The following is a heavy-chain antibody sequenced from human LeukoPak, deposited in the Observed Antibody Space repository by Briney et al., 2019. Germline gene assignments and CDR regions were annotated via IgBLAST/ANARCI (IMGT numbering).Heavy chain of an antibody. J-gene: IGHJ4*02. CDR2: ISGSGGVI. V-gene: IGHV3-23*01. CDR1: GFTFSSYA. CDR3: VKGGGYYYFEY. D-gene: IGHD3-22*01. Sequence: GGSLRLSCAASGFTFSSYAMSWVRQAPGKGLEWVSTISGSGGVIHYADSVKGPFTISRDNSKNTLYLQVSSLRVEDTAVYFCVKGGGYYYFEYWGQGTPVTVSS.